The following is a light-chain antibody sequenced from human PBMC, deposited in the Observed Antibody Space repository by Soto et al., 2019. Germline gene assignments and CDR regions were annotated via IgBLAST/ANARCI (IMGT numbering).Light chain of an antibody. Sequence: EIVLTQSPATLSLSPGERGTLSCRASQSIGVYLAWYQQKSGQAPRLLIYDASTRATGIPARFSGSGSGRAFTPTISSLEPQDFAVYYCQLRSDWLFSFGPGTTVEMK. J-gene: IGKJ3*01. CDR3: QLRSDWLFS. V-gene: IGKV3-11*02. CDR1: QSIGVY. CDR2: DAS.